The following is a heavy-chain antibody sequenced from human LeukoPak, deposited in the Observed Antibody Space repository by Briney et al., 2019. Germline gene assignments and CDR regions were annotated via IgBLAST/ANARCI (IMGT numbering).Heavy chain of an antibody. V-gene: IGHV5-51*01. CDR1: GYNFRNSW. Sequence: GESLKISLKGSGYNFRNSWIAWVRQMPGKGLEWMGIIYPGDSDTKYGPSFQGQVTISADKSISTAYLQWSSLKASDSAIYYCARKEYMDVWGEGTTVTVSS. CDR2: IYPGDSDT. J-gene: IGHJ6*03. CDR3: ARKEYMDV.